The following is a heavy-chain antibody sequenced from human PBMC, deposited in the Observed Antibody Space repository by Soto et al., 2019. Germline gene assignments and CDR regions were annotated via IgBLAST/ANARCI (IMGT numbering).Heavy chain of an antibody. D-gene: IGHD1-26*01. V-gene: IGHV3-33*08. CDR3: ARDNGPVGATMVDY. CDR2: IWYDGSNK. CDR1: GFTFSSYG. J-gene: IGHJ4*02. Sequence: GGSLRLSCAASGFTFSSYGMHWGRQAPGKGLEWVAVIWYDGSNKYYADSVKGRFTISRDNSKNTLYLQMNSLRAEDTAVYYCARDNGPVGATMVDYWGQGTLVTVSS.